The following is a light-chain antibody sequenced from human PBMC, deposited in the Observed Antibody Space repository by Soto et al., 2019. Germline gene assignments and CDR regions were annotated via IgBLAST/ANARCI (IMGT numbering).Light chain of an antibody. V-gene: IGLV2-14*01. J-gene: IGLJ1*01. CDR3: NAYTNTGARV. CDR1: TSDIGANNF. Sequence: QSVLTQPASVSGSLGQSITISCAGTTSDIGANNFVSWYQQRPGKAPKVIIYEVSNRPSGVSYRFSGSKSGSTASLTISGLQAEDEALYSCNAYTNTGARVFGTGTKVTVL. CDR2: EVS.